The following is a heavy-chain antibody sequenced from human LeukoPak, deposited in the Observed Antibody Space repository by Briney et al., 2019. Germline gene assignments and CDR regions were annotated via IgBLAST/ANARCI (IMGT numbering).Heavy chain of an antibody. CDR3: ARQRMVVTPEFFDY. Sequence: SETLSLTCTVSGGSISSSSYYWGWIRQPPGKGLEWIGSIYYSGSTYYNPSLKSRVTISVDTSKDQFSLKLSSVTAADTAVYYCARQRMVVTPEFFDYWGQGTLVIVSS. CDR1: GGSISSSSYY. D-gene: IGHD4-23*01. J-gene: IGHJ4*02. V-gene: IGHV4-39*07. CDR2: IYYSGST.